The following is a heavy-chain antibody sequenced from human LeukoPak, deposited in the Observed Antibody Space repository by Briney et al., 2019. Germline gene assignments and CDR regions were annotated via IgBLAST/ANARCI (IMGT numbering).Heavy chain of an antibody. D-gene: IGHD3-22*01. J-gene: IGHJ3*02. CDR3: EKDIVPYYYDSSGAGAFDI. CDR2: ISWNRGSI. Sequence: SGGSLRLSCAASGFTFDDYAMHWVRQAPGKGLEWVSGISWNRGSIGYADSVKGRFTISRDNAKNSLYLQMNRLRAEDTALYDCEKDIVPYYYDSSGAGAFDIWGQGTMVTVSS. V-gene: IGHV3-9*01. CDR1: GFTFDDYA.